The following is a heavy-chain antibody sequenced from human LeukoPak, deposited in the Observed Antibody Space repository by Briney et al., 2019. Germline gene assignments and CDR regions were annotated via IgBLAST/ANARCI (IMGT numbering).Heavy chain of an antibody. CDR1: GFTVNSNY. V-gene: IGHV3-53*01. CDR3: ARGGGYYAIDY. Sequence: GGSLRLSCAASGFTVNSNYMNWVRQAPGKGLEWVSVVYSDYTTYYADSVKGRFTISRDNSKNTLYLRMNNLRAEDTAVYYCARGGGYYAIDYWGQGTLVTVSS. J-gene: IGHJ4*02. D-gene: IGHD1-26*01. CDR2: VYSDYTT.